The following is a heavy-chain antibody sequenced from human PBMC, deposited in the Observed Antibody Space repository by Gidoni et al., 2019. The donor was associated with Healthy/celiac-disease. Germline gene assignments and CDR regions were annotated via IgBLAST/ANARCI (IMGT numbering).Heavy chain of an antibody. J-gene: IGHJ5*02. D-gene: IGHD5-12*01. V-gene: IGHV1-3*01. CDR2: INAGTGKT. Sequence: QVQLVQSGAEVKKPGASVKASCKASGYTFTSYAMHWVRQAPGQRLDWMGWINAGTGKTKYSQKFQGRVTITRDTSASTAYMELSSLRSEDTAVYYCASAGGLYSGYDYFVNWFDPWGQGTLVTVSS. CDR3: ASAGGLYSGYDYFVNWFDP. CDR1: GYTFTSYA.